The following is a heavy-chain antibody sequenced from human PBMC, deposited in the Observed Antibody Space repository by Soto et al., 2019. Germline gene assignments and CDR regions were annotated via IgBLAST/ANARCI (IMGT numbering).Heavy chain of an antibody. V-gene: IGHV3-30*04. CDR3: ARGPESGDF. D-gene: IGHD1-26*01. Sequence: QVQLVESGGGVVQPGRSLRLSCATSGFTFSTFSMHWVRQAPGKGMEWVAHISYDGSEKDYADPVKGRFTISRDNSDTTPFLQMNSLTSEDTGVYYCARGPESGDFWGQGTLVTVPS. CDR2: ISYDGSEK. J-gene: IGHJ4*02. CDR1: GFTFSTFS.